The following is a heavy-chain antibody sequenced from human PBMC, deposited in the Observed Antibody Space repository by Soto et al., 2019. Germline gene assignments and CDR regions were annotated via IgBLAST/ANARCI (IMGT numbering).Heavy chain of an antibody. D-gene: IGHD3-10*01. CDR1: GSSVSNHSSA. Sequence: QAQLQQSGPGLVKPSQTLSLSCAISGSSVSNHSSAWNWVRQSPSRGLEWLGRTYYRSKLHYDYAPSVTRRITINPHTSKNHASLQLNYVGPEVAAVYYCARTLRGRGVKYFDDWGQGTLVTVS. V-gene: IGHV6-1*01. J-gene: IGHJ4*02. CDR3: ARTLRGRGVKYFDD. CDR2: TYYRSKLHY.